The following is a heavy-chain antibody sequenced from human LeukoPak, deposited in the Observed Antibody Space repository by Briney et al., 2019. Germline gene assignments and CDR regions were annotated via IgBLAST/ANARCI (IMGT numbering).Heavy chain of an antibody. D-gene: IGHD2-2*01. CDR1: GFIFSDYT. V-gene: IGHV3-21*01. J-gene: IGHJ4*02. CDR2: ISPDSSYI. CDR3: ANNLYCASASCL. Sequence: PGGSLRLSCAASGFIFSDYTMNWVRQAPGKGMEWVSSISPDSSYIFYADSVKGRFTISRDNAKNSLYLQMNSLRVEDTATYNCANNLYCASASCLWGQGTLVSVSS.